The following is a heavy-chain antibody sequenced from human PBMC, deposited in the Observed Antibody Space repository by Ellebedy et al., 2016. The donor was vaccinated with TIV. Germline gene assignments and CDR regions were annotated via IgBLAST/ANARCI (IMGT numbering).Heavy chain of an antibody. CDR2: ISDDGSNK. V-gene: IGHV3-30*03. Sequence: PGGSLRLSCAASGFTFSSYGMHWVRQAPGQGLEWVAVISDDGSNKYYADPVKGRFTITRHNSKNTKYLQMNSLRAEDTAMYYCERKHPDYGGLDYWGQGTMVTVSS. CDR1: GFTFSSYG. CDR3: ERKHPDYGGLDY. D-gene: IGHD4-23*01. J-gene: IGHJ4*02.